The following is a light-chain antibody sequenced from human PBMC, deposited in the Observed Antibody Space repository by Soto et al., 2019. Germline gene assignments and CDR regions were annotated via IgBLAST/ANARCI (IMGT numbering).Light chain of an antibody. V-gene: IGLV2-11*01. Sequence: QSALTQPRSASGSPGQSVTISCTGTSSDVGGYNYVSWYQQHPGKAPKLMFYDVTERPSGVPDRFSGSKSGNTASLTISGLQAEDEADYYCCSYAGSYTWVFGGGTKLTVL. J-gene: IGLJ3*02. CDR3: CSYAGSYTWV. CDR2: DVT. CDR1: SSDVGGYNY.